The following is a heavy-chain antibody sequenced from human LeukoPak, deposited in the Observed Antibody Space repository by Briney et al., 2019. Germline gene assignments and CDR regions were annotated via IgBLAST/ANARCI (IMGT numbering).Heavy chain of an antibody. D-gene: IGHD3-3*01. J-gene: IGHJ4*02. CDR3: ARDLGFWSAEGVDY. Sequence: PGASVKVSCKASGYTFTGYYMHWVRQAPGQGLEWMGWINPNSGGTNYAQKFQGRVTMTRDTSISTAYMELSRLRSDDTAVYYCARDLGFWSAEGVDYWGQGTLVTVSS. CDR1: GYTFTGYY. V-gene: IGHV1-2*02. CDR2: INPNSGGT.